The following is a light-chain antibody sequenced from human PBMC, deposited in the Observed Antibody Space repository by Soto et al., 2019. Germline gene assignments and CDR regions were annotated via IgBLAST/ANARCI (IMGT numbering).Light chain of an antibody. J-gene: IGLJ3*02. CDR2: GHN. V-gene: IGLV1-40*01. Sequence: QSVLTQPPSVSGSPGQRVTISCTGSTSNLGAGYEVHWYQQLPGTAPKLLVSGHNIRPSGVPDRFSCFKSGASSSLVITGLQAEDEADYYCQSYDNSLSGSGVFVGRTKLTVL. CDR3: QSYDNSLSGSGV. CDR1: TSNLGAGYE.